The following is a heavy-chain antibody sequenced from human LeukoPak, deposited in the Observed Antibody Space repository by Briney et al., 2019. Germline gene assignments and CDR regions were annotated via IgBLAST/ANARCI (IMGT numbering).Heavy chain of an antibody. CDR2: ISGSGGST. V-gene: IGHV3-23*01. Sequence: GGSLRLSCAASGFTFSSYAMSWVRQAPGKGLEWVSAISGSGGSTYYADSVKGRFTISRDNSKDTLYLQMNSLRAEDTAVYYCAKVVIKTNDAFDIWGQGTMVTVSS. CDR3: AKVVIKTNDAFDI. CDR1: GFTFSSYA. D-gene: IGHD4-23*01. J-gene: IGHJ3*02.